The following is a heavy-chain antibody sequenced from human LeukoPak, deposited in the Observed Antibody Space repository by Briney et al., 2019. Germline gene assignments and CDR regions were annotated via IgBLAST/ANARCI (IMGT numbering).Heavy chain of an antibody. Sequence: SETLSLTCTVSGGSISSHYWSWIRQPPGKGLEWIGYIYYSGSTYYNPSLKSRVTISVDTSKNQFSLKLSSVTAADTAVYYCAREGYYYDSSGYYRDWFDPWGQGTLVTVSS. CDR1: GGSISSHY. D-gene: IGHD3-22*01. CDR2: IYYSGST. J-gene: IGHJ5*02. V-gene: IGHV4-59*11. CDR3: AREGYYYDSSGYYRDWFDP.